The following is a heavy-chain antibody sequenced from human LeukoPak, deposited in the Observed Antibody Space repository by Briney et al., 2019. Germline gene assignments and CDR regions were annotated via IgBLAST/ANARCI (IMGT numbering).Heavy chain of an antibody. CDR2: VNSDGSSI. J-gene: IGHJ4*02. CDR3: ASLGYQRDY. D-gene: IGHD2-15*01. V-gene: IGHV3-74*01. Sequence: GGSLRLSCAASGFTFSSYWMHWVRQAPGKGLVWVSRVNSDGSSISYADSVKDRFTISRDNAKNTLYLQMNSLRAEDTAVYYCASLGYQRDYWGQGTLVTVSS. CDR1: GFTFSSYW.